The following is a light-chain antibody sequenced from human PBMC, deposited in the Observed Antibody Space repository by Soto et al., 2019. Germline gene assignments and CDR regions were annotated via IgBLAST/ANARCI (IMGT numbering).Light chain of an antibody. CDR3: QSYDRSLSGLV. Sequence: QSVLTQPPSVSGAPGQRVTISCTGSSSNIGAGYDVHWYQQLPGTAPKLLIYGNSNRPSGVPDRFSGSKSGTSASLAITGLQAEDEAGYYCQSYDRSLSGLVFGGGTKLTVL. CDR1: SSNIGAGYD. V-gene: IGLV1-40*01. J-gene: IGLJ2*01. CDR2: GNS.